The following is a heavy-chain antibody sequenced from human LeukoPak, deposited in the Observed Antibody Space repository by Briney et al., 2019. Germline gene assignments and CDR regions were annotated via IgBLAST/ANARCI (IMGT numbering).Heavy chain of an antibody. V-gene: IGHV3-21*01. CDR3: ARESVVVPATTYYGMDV. J-gene: IGHJ6*02. CDR1: GFTFSSYS. CDR2: ISSSSSYI. Sequence: GGSLRLSCAASGFTFSSYSMNWVRQAPGKGLEWVSSISSSSSYIYYADSEKGRFTISRDNAKNSLYLQMNSLRAEDTAVYYCARESVVVPATTYYGMDVWGQGTTVTVSS. D-gene: IGHD2-2*01.